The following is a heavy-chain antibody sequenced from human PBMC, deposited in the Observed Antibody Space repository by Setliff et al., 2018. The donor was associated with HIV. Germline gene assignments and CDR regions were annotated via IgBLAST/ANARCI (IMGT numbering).Heavy chain of an antibody. V-gene: IGHV1-18*01. Sequence: ASVKVSCKASGHTFSSYDINWVRQATGQGLEWMGWMNPKTGNTNYAQKLQGRVTMTTDTSTSTADMELRSLRSDDTAVYYCARVPGARPYYYYYMDVWGKGTTVTVPS. CDR3: ARVPGARPYYYYYMDV. J-gene: IGHJ6*03. CDR2: MNPKTGNT. CDR1: GHTFSSYD. D-gene: IGHD3-10*01.